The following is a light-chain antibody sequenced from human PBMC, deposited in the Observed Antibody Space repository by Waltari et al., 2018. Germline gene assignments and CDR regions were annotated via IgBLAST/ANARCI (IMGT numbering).Light chain of an antibody. J-gene: IGLJ3*02. CDR2: YDS. CDR3: QVWDGNNDVGV. V-gene: IGLV3-21*04. CDR1: SIGSKR. Sequence: SYVLTQPPSVSVAPGETASVTGGGESIGSKRVHWYQQKPGQAPVLVIYYDSDRPSGIPERFSGSNSGDTATLTLSRVEVGDEADYYCQVWDGNNDVGVFGGGTKLTVL.